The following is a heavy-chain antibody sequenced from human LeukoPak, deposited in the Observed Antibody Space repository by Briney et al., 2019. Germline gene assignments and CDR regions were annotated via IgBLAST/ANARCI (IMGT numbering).Heavy chain of an antibody. CDR3: ARIVGWYSHDS. D-gene: IGHD6-19*01. J-gene: IGHJ4*02. CDR1: GDSLSSHY. CDR2: IYGSGST. V-gene: IGHV4-59*08. Sequence: PSETLSLTCTVSGDSLSSHYWSWIRQPPGKGLEWIGYIYGSGSTHYDPSLRSRVTISEDTSKNQFSLKLTSVTAADTAVYYCARIVGWYSHDSWGQGTLVTVSS.